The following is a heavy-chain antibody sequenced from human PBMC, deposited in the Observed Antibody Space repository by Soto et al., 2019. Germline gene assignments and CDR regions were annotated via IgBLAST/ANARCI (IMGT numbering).Heavy chain of an antibody. D-gene: IGHD4-17*01. CDR3: ARVGDYVLDY. CDR1: GDSLKSSNYY. CDR2: LYYSGST. Sequence: PSETLSLTCTVSGDSLKSSNYYWGWIRQPPGKGLEWIGYLYYSGSTYYNPSLKSRVTISVDTSKSQFSLKLSSVTAADTAVYYCARVGDYVLDYWGQGTLVTVSS. J-gene: IGHJ4*02. V-gene: IGHV4-30-4*08.